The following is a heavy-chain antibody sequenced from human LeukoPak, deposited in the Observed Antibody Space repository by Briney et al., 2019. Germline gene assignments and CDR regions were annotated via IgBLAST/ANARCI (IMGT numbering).Heavy chain of an antibody. CDR1: GFTFSNFA. D-gene: IGHD3-9*01. J-gene: IGHJ3*02. CDR2: ISGSGSST. Sequence: GGSLRLSCAASGFTFSNFAMTWVRQAPGKGLEWVSGISGSGSSTYYADSVKGRFTISRDNSKNTLYLQMNSLRAEDTAVYYCAKIRLRYFDWYGGAFDIWGQGTMVTVSS. CDR3: AKIRLRYFDWYGGAFDI. V-gene: IGHV3-23*01.